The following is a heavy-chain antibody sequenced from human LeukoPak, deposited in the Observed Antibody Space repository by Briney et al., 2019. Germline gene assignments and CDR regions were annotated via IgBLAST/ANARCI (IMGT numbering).Heavy chain of an antibody. Sequence: GASVKVSCKASGYTFTSYGISWVRQAPGQGLEWMGRIIPILGVTNYAQTFQGRVTITADKCTNTAYMELSSLRSEDTAVYYGAPRPGWFDPWGQGTLVTVSS. CDR2: IIPILGVT. J-gene: IGHJ5*02. V-gene: IGHV1-69*04. CDR3: APRPGWFDP. CDR1: GYTFTSYG.